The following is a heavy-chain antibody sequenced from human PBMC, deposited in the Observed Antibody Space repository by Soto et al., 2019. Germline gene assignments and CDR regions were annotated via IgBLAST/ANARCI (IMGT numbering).Heavy chain of an antibody. D-gene: IGHD6-13*01. Sequence: GGSLRLSCAASRFTFDDYVMHWVRQAPGKGLEWVSGINWNSGSIGYADSVKGRFTISRDNAKNSLYLQMNSLRAEDTALYYCAKDIGGSSWYYFESWGQGTLVTVSS. CDR2: INWNSGSI. J-gene: IGHJ4*02. CDR1: RFTFDDYV. CDR3: AKDIGGSSWYYFES. V-gene: IGHV3-9*01.